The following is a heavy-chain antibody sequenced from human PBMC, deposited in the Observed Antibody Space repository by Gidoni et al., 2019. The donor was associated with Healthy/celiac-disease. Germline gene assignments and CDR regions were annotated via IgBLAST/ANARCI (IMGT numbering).Heavy chain of an antibody. D-gene: IGHD4-17*01. CDR2: ISAYNGNT. V-gene: IGHV1-18*04. CDR1: GYTVTSYG. Sequence: QVQLGQYGAEVKKPGAEVKVSCKAYGYTVTSYGISWVRQAPGQGLEWMGWISAYNGNTNYAQKLQGRVTMTTDTSTSTAYMELRSLRSDDTAVYYCARSHDYGDYVNWFDPWGQGTLVTVSS. J-gene: IGHJ5*02. CDR3: ARSHDYGDYVNWFDP.